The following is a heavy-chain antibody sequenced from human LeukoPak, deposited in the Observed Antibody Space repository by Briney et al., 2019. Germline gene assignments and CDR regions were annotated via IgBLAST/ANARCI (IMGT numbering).Heavy chain of an antibody. V-gene: IGHV4-59*01. Sequence: SETLSLTCTVSGGSISSYYWSWIRQPPGKGLEWIGYIYYSGSTNYNPSLKSRVTISVDTSKNQFSLELSSVTAADTAVYYCARAEYSSSLYYYGMDVWGQGTTVTVSS. J-gene: IGHJ6*02. CDR3: ARAEYSSSLYYYGMDV. D-gene: IGHD6-6*01. CDR1: GGSISSYY. CDR2: IYYSGST.